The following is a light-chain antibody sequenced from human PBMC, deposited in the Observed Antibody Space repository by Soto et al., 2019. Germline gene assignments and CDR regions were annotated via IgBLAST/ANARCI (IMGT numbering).Light chain of an antibody. CDR3: SSYSISTAYL. CDR2: EVS. V-gene: IGLV2-14*01. J-gene: IGLJ1*01. Sequence: QSSLTQPASVSGSPGQSITISCTGTSSDVGGYNYVSWYQQHPGKAPKLMIYEVSNRPSRVSNRFSGSKSGNTASLTISGLQAEDEADYYCSSYSISTAYLFGTGTKVTVL. CDR1: SSDVGGYNY.